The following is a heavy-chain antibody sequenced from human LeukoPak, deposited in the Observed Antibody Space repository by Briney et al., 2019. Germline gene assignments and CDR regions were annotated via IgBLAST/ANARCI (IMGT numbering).Heavy chain of an antibody. J-gene: IGHJ4*02. CDR1: GYTFTGYY. V-gene: IGHV1-69*05. D-gene: IGHD6-19*01. CDR3: ARGSSGWYSY. Sequence: SVKVSCKASGYTFTGYYVHWVRQAPGQGLEWMGGIIPIFGTANYAQKFQGRVTITTDESTSTAYMELSSLRSEDTAVYYCARGSSGWYSYWGQGTLVTVSS. CDR2: IIPIFGTA.